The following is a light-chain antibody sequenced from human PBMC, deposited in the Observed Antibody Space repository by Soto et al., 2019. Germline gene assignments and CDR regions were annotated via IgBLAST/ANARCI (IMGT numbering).Light chain of an antibody. Sequence: EIVLTQSPATLSLSPGERATLSCRASQMSSYVARYQQKPGQAPRLLIYDVSNRATGIPARFSGGGSGTDFTLTISSLEPEDFAVYYCQQRSHWPRTFGGGTKVDIK. J-gene: IGKJ4*01. V-gene: IGKV3-11*01. CDR1: QMSSY. CDR3: QQRSHWPRT. CDR2: DVS.